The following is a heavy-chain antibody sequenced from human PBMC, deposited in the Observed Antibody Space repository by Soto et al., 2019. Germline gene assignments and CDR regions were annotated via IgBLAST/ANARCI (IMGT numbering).Heavy chain of an antibody. CDR3: ALALDYDLLTAREYALHV. CDR1: GGSFRNYG. D-gene: IGHD3-9*01. CDR2: IMPVFGTA. Sequence: QVQLVQSGAAVKKPGSSVRVSCKVSGGSFRNYGINWVRQSPGQGLEWMGGIMPVFGTAVYAQKFQVRVTISADESTPTASLELSSRSSDDSAVYFCALALDYDLLTAREYALHVWGQGTTVTV. V-gene: IGHV1-69*01. J-gene: IGHJ6*02.